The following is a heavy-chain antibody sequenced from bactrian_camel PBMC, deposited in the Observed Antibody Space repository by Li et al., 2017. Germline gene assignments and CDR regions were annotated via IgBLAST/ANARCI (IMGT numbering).Heavy chain of an antibody. Sequence: VQLVESGGGLVQPGGSLRLSCAVSGFTFSSYAMSWVRRAPGKGLEWVSAINRGGDSTYYADSVKGRFTISRDNGKNTVYLQMNSLKPEDTGVYYCATHGASEAKEYTHWGQGTQVTVS. CDR3: ATHGASEAKEYTH. CDR1: GFTFSSYA. J-gene: IGHJ4*01. CDR2: INRGGDST. D-gene: IGHD4*01. V-gene: IGHV3S40*01.